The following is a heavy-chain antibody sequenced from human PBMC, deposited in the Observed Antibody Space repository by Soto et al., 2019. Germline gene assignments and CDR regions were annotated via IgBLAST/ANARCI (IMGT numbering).Heavy chain of an antibody. CDR3: ARKGASFLEWLPASFAPYYFAS. CDR2: ISAYNGNT. Sequence: GASVKVSCKASGYTFTSYGISWVRQAPGQGLEWMGWISAYNGNTNYAQKLQGRVTMTTDTSTSTAYMELRSLRSDDTAVYYCARKGASFLEWLPASFAPYYFASGGQGTLVPVSP. CDR1: GYTFTSYG. J-gene: IGHJ4*02. D-gene: IGHD3-3*01. V-gene: IGHV1-18*01.